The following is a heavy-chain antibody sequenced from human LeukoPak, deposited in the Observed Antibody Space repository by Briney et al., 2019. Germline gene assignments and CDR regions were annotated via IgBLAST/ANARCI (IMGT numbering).Heavy chain of an antibody. CDR1: GFIFSSYS. CDR2: ISSSSSYI. J-gene: IGHJ4*02. D-gene: IGHD5-18*01. Sequence: GGSLRLSCAASGFIFSSYSMNWVRQAPGKGLEWVSSISSSSSYIYYADSVKGRFTISRDNAKNSLYLQMNSLRAEDTAVYYCARGFRDTAMFLDYWGQGTLVTVSS. CDR3: ARGFRDTAMFLDY. V-gene: IGHV3-21*01.